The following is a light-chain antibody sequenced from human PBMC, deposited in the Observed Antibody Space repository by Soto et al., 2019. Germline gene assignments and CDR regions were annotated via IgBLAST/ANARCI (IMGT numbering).Light chain of an antibody. CDR1: SSDVGGYNY. CDR2: HVS. J-gene: IGLJ1*01. Sequence: QSVLTQPASVSGSPGQSITISCTGTSSDVGGYNYVSWYQHHPGKAPKLMIYHVSNRPSGVSNRFSGSKSGNTASLIISGLQAEDEADYYCSSYTSSSTLSTYVFGTGTKVTVL. V-gene: IGLV2-14*03. CDR3: SSYTSSSTLSTYV.